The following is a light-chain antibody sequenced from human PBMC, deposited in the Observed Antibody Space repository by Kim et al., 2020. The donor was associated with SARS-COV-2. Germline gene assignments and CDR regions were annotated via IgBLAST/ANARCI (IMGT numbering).Light chain of an antibody. V-gene: IGKV1-27*01. Sequence: GDRITLTCRASRNINYDLAWYEQKPGKPPNLLIYGASTLQSGVPSRFSGSGSGTDFTLTIDNLQPEDVATYYCQVYDDVPYTFGQGTKLEI. CDR1: RNINYD. CDR2: GAS. CDR3: QVYDDVPYT. J-gene: IGKJ2*01.